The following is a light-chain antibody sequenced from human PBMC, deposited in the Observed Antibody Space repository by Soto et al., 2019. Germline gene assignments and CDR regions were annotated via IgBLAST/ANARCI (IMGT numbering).Light chain of an antibody. V-gene: IGKV1-8*01. Sequence: AIRMTQSPSSFSASTGDRVTITCRASQGISSYLAWYQQKPGKAAKLLIYAASTLQSGVPSRFSGSGPGTDFTLTINCLQSEDFATYYCQQYYSYPPTFGQGTKLEIK. CDR2: AAS. J-gene: IGKJ2*01. CDR1: QGISSY. CDR3: QQYYSYPPT.